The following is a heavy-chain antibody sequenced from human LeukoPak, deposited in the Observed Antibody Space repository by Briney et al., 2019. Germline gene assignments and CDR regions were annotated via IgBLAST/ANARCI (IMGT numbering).Heavy chain of an antibody. D-gene: IGHD7-27*01. J-gene: IGHJ3*02. Sequence: QPGGSLRLPCAASGFTFSSYSMNWVRQAPGKGLEWVSYISSSSSTIYYADSVRGRFTISRDNAKNSLYLQMNSLRGEDTAVYYCARKTGGSLDIWGQGTMVTVSS. V-gene: IGHV3-48*01. CDR1: GFTFSSYS. CDR3: ARKTGGSLDI. CDR2: ISSSSSTI.